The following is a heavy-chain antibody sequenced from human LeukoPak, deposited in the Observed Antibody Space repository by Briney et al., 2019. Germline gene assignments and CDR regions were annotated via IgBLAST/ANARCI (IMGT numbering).Heavy chain of an antibody. D-gene: IGHD3-22*01. V-gene: IGHV1-69*13. CDR1: GGTFSRFT. J-gene: IGHJ4*02. Sequence: SVKVSCKASGGTFSRFTISWVRQAPGQGFEWMGGITPIFGTANFAQKFQGRVSITADESTSTAFMELSSLRSEDTAVYYCAREWGLESSGYYYAYWGQGTLVTVS. CDR2: ITPIFGTA. CDR3: AREWGLESSGYYYAY.